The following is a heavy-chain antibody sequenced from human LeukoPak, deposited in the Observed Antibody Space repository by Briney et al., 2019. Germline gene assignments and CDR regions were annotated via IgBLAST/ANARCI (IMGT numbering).Heavy chain of an antibody. V-gene: IGHV3-21*01. D-gene: IGHD3-9*01. CDR2: ISSSSSYI. J-gene: IGHJ5*02. CDR1: GFTFSSYS. Sequence: GGSLRLSCAASGFTFSSYSMNWDLQAPGKGLEWVSSISSSSSYIYYADSVKGRFTISRDNAKNSLYLQMNSLRAEDTAVYYCARDGAYDILTGYYMKYNWFDPWGQGTLVTVSS. CDR3: ARDGAYDILTGYYMKYNWFDP.